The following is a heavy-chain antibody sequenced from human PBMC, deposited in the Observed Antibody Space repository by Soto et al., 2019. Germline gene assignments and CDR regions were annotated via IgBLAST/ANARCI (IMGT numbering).Heavy chain of an antibody. CDR1: GGSISNYY. Sequence: SETLSLTCTVSGGSISNYYWSWIRQPPGKGLEWIGYIHYSGNTNYNPSLKSRVTISADTSKNQFSLKLSSVTAADTAVYYCARGHYDFWSGYFATIDYWGQGTLVTVSS. CDR3: ARGHYDFWSGYFATIDY. J-gene: IGHJ4*02. CDR2: IHYSGNT. V-gene: IGHV4-59*08. D-gene: IGHD3-3*01.